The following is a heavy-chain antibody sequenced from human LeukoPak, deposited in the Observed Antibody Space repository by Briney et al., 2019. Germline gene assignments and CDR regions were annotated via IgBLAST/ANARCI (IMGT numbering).Heavy chain of an antibody. CDR3: ARKSGYARDY. V-gene: IGHV4-34*01. CDR1: GGSFSGYY. Sequence: SETLSLTCAVYGGSFSGYYWNWIRQPPGEGLEWIGEINHSGSSANTNPSLKSRVTMSVDMSKNQFSLKLSNVTAADTAVYYCARKSGYARDYWGQGNTVTVSS. J-gene: IGHJ4*02. D-gene: IGHD5-12*01. CDR2: INHSGSSA.